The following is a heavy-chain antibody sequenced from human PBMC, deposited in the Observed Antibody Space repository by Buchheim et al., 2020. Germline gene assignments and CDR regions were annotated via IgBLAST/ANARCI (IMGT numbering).Heavy chain of an antibody. Sequence: QVQLQESGPGLVKPSETLSLTCIVSGGSFSGHYWSWIRQPPGKGLEWLWHIYYTGTTNYNPSLNSRVAISLNRPQNQFPLKVNSVTAVDTAVYYCARTPVGGWGKIDYWGQGTL. V-gene: IGHV4-59*11. J-gene: IGHJ4*02. CDR3: ARTPVGGWGKIDY. D-gene: IGHD2-8*02. CDR1: GGSFSGHY. CDR2: IYYTGTT.